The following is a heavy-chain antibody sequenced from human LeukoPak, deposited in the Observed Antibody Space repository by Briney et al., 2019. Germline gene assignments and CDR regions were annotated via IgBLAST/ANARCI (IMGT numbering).Heavy chain of an antibody. Sequence: GGSLRLSCAASGFTFSSYAMSWVRQAPGKGLEWVSTISGSGSNTFYADSVKGRFTISRDNSKNTLYLQMNSLRAEDTAVYYCAKDPDGVLLWFGEFHYMDVWGKGTTVTISS. D-gene: IGHD3-10*01. CDR2: ISGSGSNT. CDR3: AKDPDGVLLWFGEFHYMDV. V-gene: IGHV3-23*01. CDR1: GFTFSSYA. J-gene: IGHJ6*03.